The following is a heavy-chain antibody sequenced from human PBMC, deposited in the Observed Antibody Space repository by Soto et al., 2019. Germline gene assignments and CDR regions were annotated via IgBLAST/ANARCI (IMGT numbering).Heavy chain of an antibody. CDR1: GYTFTSYG. J-gene: IGHJ3*02. Sequence: QVPLVQSGAEVKKPGASVKVCCKASGYTFTSYGISWVRQAPGQGLEWMGWISAYNGNTNYAQKLQGRVTMTTDTSTTTAYMELRSLRSDDTAVYYCARDLSSPLEGDAFDIWGQGTMVTVSS. V-gene: IGHV1-18*01. CDR2: ISAYNGNT. CDR3: ARDLSSPLEGDAFDI. D-gene: IGHD1-1*01.